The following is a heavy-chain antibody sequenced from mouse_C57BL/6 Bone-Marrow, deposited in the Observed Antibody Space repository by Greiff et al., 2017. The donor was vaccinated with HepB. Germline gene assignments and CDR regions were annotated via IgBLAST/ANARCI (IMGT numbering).Heavy chain of an antibody. Sequence: EVQLQESGPELVKPGASVKIPCKASGYTFTDYNMDWVKQSHGKSLEWIGDINPNNGGTIYNQKFKGKATLTVDKSSSTAYMELRSLTSEDTAVYYSARGLDYGSIYAMDYWGQGTSVTVSS. CDR3: ARGLDYGSIYAMDY. J-gene: IGHJ4*01. CDR2: INPNNGGT. D-gene: IGHD1-1*01. V-gene: IGHV1-18*01. CDR1: GYTFTDYN.